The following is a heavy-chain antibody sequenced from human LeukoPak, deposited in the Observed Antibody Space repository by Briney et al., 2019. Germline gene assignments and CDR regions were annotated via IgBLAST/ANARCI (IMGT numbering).Heavy chain of an antibody. D-gene: IGHD5-18*01. J-gene: IGHJ4*02. V-gene: IGHV3-23*01. Sequence: GGSLRLSCAASGFTFSSYAMSWVRQAPGKGLEWVSAISGSGGSTYYADSVKGRFTISRDNSKNTLYLQMNSLRAEDTVVYYCAKDSWIQLTFDYWGQGTLVTVSS. CDR2: ISGSGGST. CDR1: GFTFSSYA. CDR3: AKDSWIQLTFDY.